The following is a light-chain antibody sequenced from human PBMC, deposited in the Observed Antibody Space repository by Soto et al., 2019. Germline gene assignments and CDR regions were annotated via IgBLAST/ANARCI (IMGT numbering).Light chain of an antibody. CDR2: DAS. J-gene: IGKJ4*01. CDR1: QSVSSH. Sequence: EIVLTQSPATLSLSPGERATLSCRASQSVSSHLAWYQQKSGQAPRLIIYDASTRATGIPARFSGSGSGTDFTLTISRLEPEDFAVYYCQQRSNWPLTFGGGTKVEIK. CDR3: QQRSNWPLT. V-gene: IGKV3-11*01.